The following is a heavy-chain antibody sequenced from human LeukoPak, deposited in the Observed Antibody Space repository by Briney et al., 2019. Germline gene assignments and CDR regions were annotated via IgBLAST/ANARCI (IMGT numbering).Heavy chain of an antibody. V-gene: IGHV3-48*01. Sequence: GRSLRLSCAASGFTFSSYSMDWVRQAPGKGLEWVSYISSSSSTIYYADSVKGRFTISRDNAKNSLYLQMNSLRAEDTAVYYCARDHIAVAGVDWGQGTLVTVSS. D-gene: IGHD6-19*01. J-gene: IGHJ4*02. CDR3: ARDHIAVAGVD. CDR1: GFTFSSYS. CDR2: ISSSSSTI.